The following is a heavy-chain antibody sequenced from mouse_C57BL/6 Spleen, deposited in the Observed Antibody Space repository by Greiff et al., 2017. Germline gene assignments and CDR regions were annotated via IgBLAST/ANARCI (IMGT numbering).Heavy chain of an antibody. CDR2: INPSSGYT. CDR3: ARSIYYDYDGAMDY. Sequence: VQLQQSGAELARPGASVKMSCKASGYTFTSYTMHWVKQRPGQGLEWIGYINPSSGYTKYNQKFKDKATLTADKSSSTAYMQLRSLTSEDSAVYYCARSIYYDYDGAMDYWGQGTSVTVSS. V-gene: IGHV1-4*01. CDR1: GYTFTSYT. J-gene: IGHJ4*01. D-gene: IGHD2-4*01.